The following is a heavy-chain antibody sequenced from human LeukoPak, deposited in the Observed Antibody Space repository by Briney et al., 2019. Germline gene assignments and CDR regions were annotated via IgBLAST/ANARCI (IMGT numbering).Heavy chain of an antibody. CDR1: GFTFSSYS. Sequence: GGSLRLSCAASGFTFSSYSMNWVRQAPGKGLEWASSISSSSSYIYYADSVKGRFTISRDNAKNSLYLQMNSLRAEDTAVYYCARDSGSYYPDAFDIWGQGTMVTVSS. D-gene: IGHD1-26*01. CDR2: ISSSSSYI. V-gene: IGHV3-21*01. J-gene: IGHJ3*02. CDR3: ARDSGSYYPDAFDI.